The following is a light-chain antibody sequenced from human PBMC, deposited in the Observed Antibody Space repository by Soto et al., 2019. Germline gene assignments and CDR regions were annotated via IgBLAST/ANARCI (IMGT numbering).Light chain of an antibody. CDR2: LGS. V-gene: IGKV2-28*01. Sequence: DIVMTQSPLSLPVTPGEPAAISCRSSQSLLHSNGYNYLDWYLQKPGQSPQLLIYLGSNRASGVPDRFSGSGSGTDFTLKISRVEAEDGGVYYCMQALQTPPLFGRGTKVEIK. J-gene: IGKJ4*01. CDR3: MQALQTPPL. CDR1: QSLLHSNGYNY.